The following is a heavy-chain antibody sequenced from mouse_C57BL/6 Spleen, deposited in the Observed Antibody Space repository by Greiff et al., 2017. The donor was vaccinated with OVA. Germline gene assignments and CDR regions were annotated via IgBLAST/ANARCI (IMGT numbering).Heavy chain of an antibody. CDR2: IYPGDGDT. CDR3: ARKGLREGYFDV. D-gene: IGHD3-3*01. V-gene: IGHV1-82*01. Sequence: VKLQQSGPELVKPGASVKISCKASGYAFSSSWMNWVKQRPGKGLEWIGRIYPGDGDTNYNGKFKGKATLTADKSSSTAYMQLSSLTSEDSAVYFCARKGLREGYFDVWGTGTTVTVSS. CDR1: GYAFSSSW. J-gene: IGHJ1*03.